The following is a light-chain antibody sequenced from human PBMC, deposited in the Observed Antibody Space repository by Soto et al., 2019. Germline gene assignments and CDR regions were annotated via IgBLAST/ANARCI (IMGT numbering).Light chain of an antibody. CDR1: QSISSW. V-gene: IGKV1-5*01. J-gene: IGKJ5*01. CDR3: QQRGDWPPIT. Sequence: DIQMTQSPSILSAIVGGRVRITCRASQSISSWLAWYQQKPGKAPKLLXYDASNLESGVPSRFSGSGSGTDLTLTISSLEPEDFAVYYCQQRGDWPPITFGQGTRLEIK. CDR2: DAS.